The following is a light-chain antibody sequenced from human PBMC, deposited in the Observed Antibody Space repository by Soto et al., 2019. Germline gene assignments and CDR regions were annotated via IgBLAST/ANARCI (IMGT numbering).Light chain of an antibody. CDR1: HSVVDN. CDR3: QQYDVWPPIT. Sequence: EVLLTQSPAALSLSPGETATLSCRASHSVVDNLAWYQQRPGQAPRLLIYRATSRATGVPARFSGSGTGTEFSLNIRSLQSEDFAVYYCQQYDVWPPITFGQGTRLELK. CDR2: RAT. J-gene: IGKJ5*01. V-gene: IGKV3-15*01.